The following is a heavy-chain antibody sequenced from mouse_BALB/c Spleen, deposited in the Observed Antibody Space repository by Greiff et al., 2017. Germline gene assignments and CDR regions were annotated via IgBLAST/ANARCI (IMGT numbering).Heavy chain of an antibody. J-gene: IGHJ2*01. V-gene: IGHV5-12-2*01. D-gene: IGHD2-1*01. CDR2: ISNGGGST. CDR1: GFTFSSYT. Sequence: EVHLVESGGGLVQPGGSLKLSCAASGFTFSSYTMSWVRQTPEKRLEWVAYISNGGGSTYYPDTVKGRFTISRDNAKNTLYLQMSSLKSEDTAMYYCARHLDGNYFDYWGQGTTLTVSS. CDR3: ARHLDGNYFDY.